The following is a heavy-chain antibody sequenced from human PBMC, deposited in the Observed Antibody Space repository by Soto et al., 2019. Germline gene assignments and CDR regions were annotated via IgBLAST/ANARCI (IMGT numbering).Heavy chain of an antibody. CDR3: ARGLHIVVVVADNWFDP. Sequence: PGGSLRLSCAASGFTFSSYAMHWVRQAPGKGLEWVAVISYDGSNKYYADSVKGRFTISRDNSKNTLYLQMNSLRAEDTAVYYCARGLHIVVVVADNWFDPWGQGTLVTVSS. CDR1: GFTFSSYA. J-gene: IGHJ5*02. CDR2: ISYDGSNK. D-gene: IGHD2-15*01. V-gene: IGHV3-30-3*01.